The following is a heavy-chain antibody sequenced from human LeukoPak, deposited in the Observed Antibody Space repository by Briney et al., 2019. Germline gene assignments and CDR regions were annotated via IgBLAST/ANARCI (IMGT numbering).Heavy chain of an antibody. CDR3: ARGIEYTTSPDNWFDP. D-gene: IGHD6-6*01. Sequence: SETLSLTCAVYGGSFSGYYWSWIRQPPGKGLEWIGEINHSGSTNYNPSLKSRVTISVDTSKNQFSLKLSSVTAADTAVYYCARGIEYTTSPDNWFDPWGQGTLVTVSS. J-gene: IGHJ5*02. CDR1: GGSFSGYY. V-gene: IGHV4-34*01. CDR2: INHSGST.